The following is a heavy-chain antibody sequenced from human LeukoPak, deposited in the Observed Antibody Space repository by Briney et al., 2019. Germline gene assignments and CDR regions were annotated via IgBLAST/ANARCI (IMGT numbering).Heavy chain of an antibody. J-gene: IGHJ4*02. CDR3: ARESGGGTRLIDY. CDR2: IGSSGGTT. V-gene: IGHV3-23*01. CDR1: GFTFSSYA. Sequence: GGSLRLSCAASGFTFSSYAVNWVRQAPGKGLEWVSVIGSSGGTTYYADSVKGRVTISRDNSKDTLYLQMDGLRVEDTAVYYCARESGGGTRLIDYWGQGTPVTVST. D-gene: IGHD1-1*01.